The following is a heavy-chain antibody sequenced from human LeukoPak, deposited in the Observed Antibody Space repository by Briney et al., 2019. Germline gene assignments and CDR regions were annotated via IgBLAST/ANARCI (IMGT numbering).Heavy chain of an antibody. V-gene: IGHV4-4*02. D-gene: IGHD1-26*01. J-gene: IGHJ3*02. CDR1: GGSISTNNW. CDR2: IHHSGST. Sequence: PSGTLSLTCAVSGGSISTNNWWTWVRQPPGKGLEWIGEIHHSGSTDYNPSLKSRVTISPDKSKNQFSLTLTSVTAADTAVYFRARAPLSGTYYTDAFDIWGQGTMVTVSS. CDR3: ARAPLSGTYYTDAFDI.